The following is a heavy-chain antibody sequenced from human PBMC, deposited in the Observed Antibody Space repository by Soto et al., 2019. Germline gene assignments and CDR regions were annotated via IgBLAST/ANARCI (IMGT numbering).Heavy chain of an antibody. CDR3: ARVNYGDYYYGMDV. V-gene: IGHV4-59*01. D-gene: IGHD4-17*01. J-gene: IGHJ6*02. Sequence: QVQLQESGPGLVKPSETLSLTCTVSGGSINYSYWTWIRQPPGQGLEWIGYISYTGSATYNASLMSRLTISVDTSKNQFSLKLSSVTAADTALYYCARVNYGDYYYGMDVWGQGTTVTVAS. CDR2: ISYTGSA. CDR1: GGSINYSY.